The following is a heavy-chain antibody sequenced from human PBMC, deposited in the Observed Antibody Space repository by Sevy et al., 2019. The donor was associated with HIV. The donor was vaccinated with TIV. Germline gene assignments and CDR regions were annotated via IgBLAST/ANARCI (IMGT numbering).Heavy chain of an antibody. J-gene: IGHJ4*02. CDR1: GVSISNYY. Sequence: SETLSLTCTVSGVSISNYYWAWIRQPPGKGLECVGFSGSTNHNPSLKSRVTTSVDTSKNHFSLKLSSVTVADTAIYYCARGGPNQHQLDYFDYWGQGTLVTVSS. D-gene: IGHD6-13*01. CDR2: SGST. CDR3: ARGGPNQHQLDYFDY. V-gene: IGHV4-59*01.